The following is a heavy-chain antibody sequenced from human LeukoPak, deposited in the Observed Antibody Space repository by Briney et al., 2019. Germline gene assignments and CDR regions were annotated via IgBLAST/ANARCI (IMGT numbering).Heavy chain of an antibody. CDR3: ASGYCGGACQLGGVDM. CDR2: INHSGST. Sequence: SETLSLTCAVYGGSFSGYYWSWIRQPPGKGLEWIGEINHSGSTNYNPSFKSRVTISLDTSGNQFSLKLSSVTAADTAVYYCASGYCGGACQLGGVDMWGQGTMVTVSS. J-gene: IGHJ3*02. V-gene: IGHV4-34*01. CDR1: GGSFSGYY. D-gene: IGHD2-21*02.